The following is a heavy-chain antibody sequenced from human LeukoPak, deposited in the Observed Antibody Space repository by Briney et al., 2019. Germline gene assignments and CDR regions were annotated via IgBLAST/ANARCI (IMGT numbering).Heavy chain of an antibody. V-gene: IGHV4-39*01. J-gene: IGHJ4*02. Sequence: PSETLSLTCTVSGGSISSSSYYWGWIRQPPGKGLEWIGSTYYSGSTYYNPSLKSRVTISVDTSKNQFSLKLSSVTAADTAVYYCASPGITMVRGAPRSWGQGTLVTVSS. CDR2: TYYSGST. CDR3: ASPGITMVRGAPRS. D-gene: IGHD3-10*01. CDR1: GGSISSSSYY.